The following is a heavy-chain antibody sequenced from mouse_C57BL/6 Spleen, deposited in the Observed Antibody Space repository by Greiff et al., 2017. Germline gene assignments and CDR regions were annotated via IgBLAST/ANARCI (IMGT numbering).Heavy chain of an antibody. D-gene: IGHD2-5*01. CDR3: ARYYSNSGAMDY. J-gene: IGHJ4*01. Sequence: EVKLMESGPELVKPGASVKISCKASGYSFTDYNMNWVKQSNGKSLEWIGVINPNYGTTSYNQKFKGKATLTVDQSSSTAYMQLNSLTSEDSAVYYCARYYSNSGAMDYWGQGTSVTVSS. CDR1: GYSFTDYN. V-gene: IGHV1-39*01. CDR2: INPNYGTT.